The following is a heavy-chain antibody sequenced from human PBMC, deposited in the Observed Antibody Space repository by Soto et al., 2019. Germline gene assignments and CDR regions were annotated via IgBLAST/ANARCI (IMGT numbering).Heavy chain of an antibody. CDR3: ARNRIAAAGRNGYYYGMDV. CDR1: GYTFTNYG. D-gene: IGHD6-13*01. V-gene: IGHV1-18*01. Sequence: ASVKVSCKASGYTFTNYGINWVRQAPGQGLEWMGWISAYNGNTNYAQKLQGRVTMTTDTSTSTAYMGLRSLRSDDTAVYYCARNRIAAAGRNGYYYGMDVWGQGTTVTVS. J-gene: IGHJ6*02. CDR2: ISAYNGNT.